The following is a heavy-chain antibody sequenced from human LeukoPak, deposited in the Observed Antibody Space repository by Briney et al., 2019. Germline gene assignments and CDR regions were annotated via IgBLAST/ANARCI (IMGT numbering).Heavy chain of an antibody. J-gene: IGHJ3*02. CDR3: ARSSGMWEPPAAAFDI. V-gene: IGHV4-39*07. Sequence: SETLSLTCTVSGGSISSSSYYWGWIRQPPGKGLEWIGSIYYSGSTYYNPSLKSRVTISVDKSKNQFSLKLSSVTAADTAVYYCARSSGMWEPPAAAFDIWGQGTMVTVSS. CDR1: GGSISSSSYY. D-gene: IGHD3-10*01. CDR2: IYYSGST.